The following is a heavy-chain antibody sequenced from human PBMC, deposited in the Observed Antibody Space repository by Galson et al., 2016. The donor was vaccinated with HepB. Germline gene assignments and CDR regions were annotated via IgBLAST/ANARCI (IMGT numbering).Heavy chain of an antibody. J-gene: IGHJ4*02. Sequence: SLRLSCAASGFTFRPYGMSWVRQAPGKGLEWVSVISGSGDITYYAESVKGRLTISRDNSKNTLFLQMNGLRAEDTPVYYCATGGGYDSNWYPLPFVYWGQGTLVTVSS. V-gene: IGHV3-23*01. D-gene: IGHD6-13*01. CDR1: GFTFRPYG. CDR2: ISGSGDIT. CDR3: ATGGGYDSNWYPLPFVY.